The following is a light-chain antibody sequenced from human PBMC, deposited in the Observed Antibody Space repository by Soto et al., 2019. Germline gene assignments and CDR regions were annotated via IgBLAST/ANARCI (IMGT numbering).Light chain of an antibody. CDR1: QDISNY. Sequence: DIQMTQSPSSLSASVGDRVTITCQASQDISNYLNWYQQKPGKAPKLLIYDASNLKTGGPSRFSGSVSGTDFTFTISSLQPEDIATYYCQQYDNLLTFGGGTKVEIK. CDR2: DAS. J-gene: IGKJ4*01. V-gene: IGKV1-33*01. CDR3: QQYDNLLT.